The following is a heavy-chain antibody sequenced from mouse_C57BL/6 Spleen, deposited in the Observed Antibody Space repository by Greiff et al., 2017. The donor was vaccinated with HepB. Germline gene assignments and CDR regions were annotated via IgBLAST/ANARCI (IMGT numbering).Heavy chain of an antibody. V-gene: IGHV1-80*01. D-gene: IGHD1-1*01. CDR2: IYPGDGDT. CDR3: ARFGTTVVADY. Sequence: QVQLKQSGAELVKPGASVKISCKASGYAFSSYWMNWVKQRPGKGLEWIGQIYPGDGDTNYNGKFKGKATLTADKSSSKAYMQLSSLTSEDSAVYFCARFGTTVVADYWGQGTTLTVSS. J-gene: IGHJ2*01. CDR1: GYAFSSYW.